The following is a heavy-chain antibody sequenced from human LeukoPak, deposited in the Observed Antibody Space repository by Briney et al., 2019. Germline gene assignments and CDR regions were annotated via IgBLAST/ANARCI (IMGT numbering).Heavy chain of an antibody. CDR1: GFTFSSYA. J-gene: IGHJ4*02. D-gene: IGHD2-15*01. Sequence: GRSLGLSCAASGFTFSSYAMHWVRQAPGKGLEWVAVISYDGSNKYYADSVKGRFTISRDNSKNTLYLQMNSLRAEDTAVYYCAREQDIVVVVARGLDYWGQGTLVTVSS. CDR2: ISYDGSNK. V-gene: IGHV3-30*04. CDR3: AREQDIVVVVARGLDY.